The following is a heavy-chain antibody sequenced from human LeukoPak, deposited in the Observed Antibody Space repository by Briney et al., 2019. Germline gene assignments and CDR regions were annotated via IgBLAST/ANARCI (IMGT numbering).Heavy chain of an antibody. D-gene: IGHD5-12*01. Sequence: VGSLRLSCAAYVFSLSVYWMSSVRQAPGKGLECVSRLQADGNEKYFVHSVKRRLTVSRDNAKNSLYLQMNSLRVEDTAVHYCARGGYSFDYLGQGTLVTVSS. J-gene: IGHJ4*02. CDR3: ARGGYSFDY. CDR2: LQADGNEK. V-gene: IGHV3-7*02. CDR1: VFSLSVYW.